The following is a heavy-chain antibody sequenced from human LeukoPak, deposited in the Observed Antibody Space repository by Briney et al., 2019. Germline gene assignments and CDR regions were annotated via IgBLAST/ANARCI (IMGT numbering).Heavy chain of an antibody. CDR1: GFTFSRLW. J-gene: IGHJ4*02. V-gene: IGHV3-7*01. Sequence: GGSLRLSCAASGFTFSRLWMTWVRQTPGRGLEWVASVRDDGREKSYADSVKGRFTISRDNAENSLFLQMTGLRVEDTAVYYCAREGSDSSRYWVYWGQGTLVTVS. D-gene: IGHD6-25*01. CDR3: AREGSDSSRYWVY. CDR2: VRDDGREK.